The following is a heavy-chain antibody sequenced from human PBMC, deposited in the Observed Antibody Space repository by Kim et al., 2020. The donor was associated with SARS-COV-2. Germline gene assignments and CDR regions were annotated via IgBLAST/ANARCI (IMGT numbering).Heavy chain of an antibody. J-gene: IGHJ4*02. CDR2: TYYRSKWYN. D-gene: IGHD6-13*01. CDR3: ARDGAAAAAERDY. Sequence: SQTLSLTCAISGDSVSRNSATWNWIRQSPSRGLEWLGSTYYRSKWYNEYAVSVQRRITINPDTSKNHFSLQLNSVTPEDTAVYYCARDGAAAAAERDYWGQGTLVTVSS. CDR1: GDSVSRNSAT. V-gene: IGHV6-1*01.